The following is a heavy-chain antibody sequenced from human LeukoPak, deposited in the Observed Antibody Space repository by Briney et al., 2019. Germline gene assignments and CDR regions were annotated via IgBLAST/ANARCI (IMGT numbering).Heavy chain of an antibody. D-gene: IGHD3-16*01. J-gene: IGHJ4*02. CDR3: ARHSTKITFGGASPYYFDY. CDR1: GGSISSSSYS. V-gene: IGHV4-39*01. Sequence: SETLSLTCTVSGGSISSSSYSWGWIRPPPGKGLEWIGSIYYSGSTYYNPSIKSRVTISVDTSKNQFSLKLSSVTAADTAVYYCARHSTKITFGGASPYYFDYWGQGTLVTVSS. CDR2: IYYSGST.